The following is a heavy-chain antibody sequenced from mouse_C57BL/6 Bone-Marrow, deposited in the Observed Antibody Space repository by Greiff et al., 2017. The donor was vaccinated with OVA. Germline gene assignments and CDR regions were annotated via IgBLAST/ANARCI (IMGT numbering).Heavy chain of an antibody. Sequence: EVKLMESGGGLVQPGGSLKLSCPASGFTFSDFYMYWIRQTPEKRLEWVAYISNGGGSTYYPDTVKGRFTISRDNAKNTLYLQMSRLKSEDTAMYYCARLDAMDYWGQGTSVTVSS. CDR2: ISNGGGST. V-gene: IGHV5-12*01. J-gene: IGHJ4*01. CDR1: GFTFSDFY. CDR3: ARLDAMDY.